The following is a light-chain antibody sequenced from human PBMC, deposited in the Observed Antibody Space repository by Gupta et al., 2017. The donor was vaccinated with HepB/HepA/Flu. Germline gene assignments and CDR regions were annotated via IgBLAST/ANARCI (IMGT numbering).Light chain of an antibody. J-gene: IGKJ4*01. CDR3: HQQNISPFP. Sequence: EIVLTQSPGTLSLSPGERATLSCRASQKDVNLLLAWYHQKPGQAHRLLIDADSSSASGVPDRFSGSGCGTEFTLTISCREPEDFGVYYCHQQNISPFPFGGGTKVDIK. V-gene: IGKV3-20*01. CDR2: ADS. CDR1: QKDVNLL.